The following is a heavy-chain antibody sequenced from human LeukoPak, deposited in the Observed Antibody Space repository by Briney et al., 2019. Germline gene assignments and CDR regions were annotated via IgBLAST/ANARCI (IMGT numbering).Heavy chain of an antibody. CDR3: ARSYSSEPYFDY. CDR1: GGSISSHY. V-gene: IGHV4-59*11. CDR2: IYYSGST. Sequence: SETLSLTCTVSGGSISSHYWSWIRQPPGKGLEWIGYIYYSGSTNYNPSLKSRVTISVDTSKNQFSLKLSSVTAADTAVYYCARSYSSEPYFDYWGQGTLVTVPS. J-gene: IGHJ4*02. D-gene: IGHD6-19*01.